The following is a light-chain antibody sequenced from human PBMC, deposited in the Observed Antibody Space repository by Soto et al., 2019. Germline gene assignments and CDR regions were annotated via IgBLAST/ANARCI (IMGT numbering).Light chain of an antibody. Sequence: IVMTQSPDSLAVSLGERATINCKSSQSVLYSSNNKNYFAWYQQKPGQPPKLLIYWASTRDSGVPNRFSGGGSGTDFTLTISSLQAADVAVYYCQQYYSTPRTFGQGTRLEIK. J-gene: IGKJ5*01. V-gene: IGKV4-1*01. CDR1: QSVLYSSNNKNY. CDR2: WAS. CDR3: QQYYSTPRT.